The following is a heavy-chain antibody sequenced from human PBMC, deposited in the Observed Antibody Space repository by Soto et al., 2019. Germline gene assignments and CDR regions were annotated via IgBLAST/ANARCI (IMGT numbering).Heavy chain of an antibody. CDR3: ASPHRVRGANSYYYGMDV. CDR2: IYPGDSDT. V-gene: IGHV5-51*01. D-gene: IGHD3-10*01. CDR1: GHSFTSYW. Sequence: GESLKISCKGSGHSFTSYWIGWVRQMPGKGLEWMGIIYPGDSDTRYSPSFQGQVTISADKSISTAYLQWSSLKASDTAMYYCASPHRVRGANSYYYGMDVWGQGTTVTVSS. J-gene: IGHJ6*02.